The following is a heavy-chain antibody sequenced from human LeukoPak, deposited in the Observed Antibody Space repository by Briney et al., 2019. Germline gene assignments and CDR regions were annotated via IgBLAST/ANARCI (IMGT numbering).Heavy chain of an antibody. CDR1: GGTFSSYA. Sequence: GASVKVSCKAAGGTFSSYAISWVRQAPGQGLEWMGGIIPIFGTANYAQKFQGRVTITADESTSTADMELSSLRSEDTAVYYCARDASSGYTPWGQGTLVTVSS. CDR2: IIPIFGTA. D-gene: IGHD3-22*01. V-gene: IGHV1-69*13. CDR3: ARDASSGYTP. J-gene: IGHJ5*02.